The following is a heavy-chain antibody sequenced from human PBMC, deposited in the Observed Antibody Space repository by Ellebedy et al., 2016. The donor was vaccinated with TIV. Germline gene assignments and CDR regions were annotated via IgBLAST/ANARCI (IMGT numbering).Heavy chain of an antibody. CDR3: ARDGSEWSRDY. D-gene: IGHD3-3*01. Sequence: GGSLRLSXAASGFTFSIAGMTWVRQAPGKGPEWVATIDFSGTGTYYADSVKGRFIISRDNTKNSLFLQMNSLGVEDTAVYYCARDGSEWSRDYWGQGTLVTVSS. CDR2: IDFSGTGT. V-gene: IGHV3-21*06. J-gene: IGHJ4*02. CDR1: GFTFSIAG.